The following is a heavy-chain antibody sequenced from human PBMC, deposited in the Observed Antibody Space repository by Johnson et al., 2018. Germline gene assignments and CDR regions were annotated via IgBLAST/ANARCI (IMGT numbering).Heavy chain of an antibody. V-gene: IGHV3-30-3*01. Sequence: VQLLESGGGVVQPGRSLRLSCAASGFTFSSYALNWVRQAPGKGLEWVAVTSDDGSNKYYADSVKGRFTISRDNSKNTLFLQMNSLRVEDTAVYYCARTGYYYDSGRAFDIWGQGTMVTVSS. CDR1: GFTFSSYA. J-gene: IGHJ3*02. CDR3: ARTGYYYDSGRAFDI. D-gene: IGHD3-22*01. CDR2: TSDDGSNK.